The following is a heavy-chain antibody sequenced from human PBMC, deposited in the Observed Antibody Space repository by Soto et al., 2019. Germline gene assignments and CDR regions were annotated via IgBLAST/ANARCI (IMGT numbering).Heavy chain of an antibody. CDR1: GGSISSYF. V-gene: IGHV4-59*01. Sequence: QVQLQESGPGLLKPSETLSLTCTVSGGSISSYFYIWVRQPPVKGLEWIGSVYYTGTTDYNPSLKSRVTISVDTSKTQFSLNLRSVTAADAAVYYCARDLAAGPRAFDYWGRGTLVTVSS. CDR3: ARDLAAGPRAFDY. CDR2: VYYTGTT. D-gene: IGHD6-13*01. J-gene: IGHJ4*02.